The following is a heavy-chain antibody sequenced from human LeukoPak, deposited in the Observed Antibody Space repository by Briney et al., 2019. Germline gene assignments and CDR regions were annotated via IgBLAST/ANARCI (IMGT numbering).Heavy chain of an antibody. V-gene: IGHV2-5*02. J-gene: IGHJ4*02. CDR1: GFSLSTRGVG. Sequence: ESGPTLVHPTQTLTLTFTFSGFSLSTRGVGVGWIRQPPVKALEWLALIYWDGDKRYSPSLKSRLTITKDTSKNQVVLTMTNMDPVDTASYYCAHIQDWAVDYWGQGNLVTVSS. CDR3: AHIQDWAVDY. CDR2: IYWDGDK. D-gene: IGHD3-9*01.